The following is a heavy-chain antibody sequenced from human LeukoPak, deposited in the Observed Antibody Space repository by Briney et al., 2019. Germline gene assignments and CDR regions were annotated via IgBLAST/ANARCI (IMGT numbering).Heavy chain of an antibody. CDR2: IYYSGST. D-gene: IGHD3-10*01. CDR3: ASTDYYGSGSYYIGTSYYYYYYMDV. V-gene: IGHV4-38-2*02. Sequence: SETLSLTCTVSGYSISSGYYWGWIRPPPGKGLEWIGSIYYSGSTYYNPSLKSRVTISVDTSKNQFSLKLSSVTAADTAVYYCASTDYYGSGSYYIGTSYYYYYYMDVWGKGTTVTVSS. J-gene: IGHJ6*03. CDR1: GYSISSGYY.